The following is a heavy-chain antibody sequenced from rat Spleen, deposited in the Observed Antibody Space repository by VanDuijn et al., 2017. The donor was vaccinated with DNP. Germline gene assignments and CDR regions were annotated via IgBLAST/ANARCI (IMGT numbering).Heavy chain of an antibody. D-gene: IGHD1-9*01. CDR1: GFTFNYYW. CDR2: ITRNSGAT. J-gene: IGHJ3*01. V-gene: IGHV5-31*01. Sequence: EVQLMESGGDLVQPGRSLKLSCVASGFTFNYYWMTWIRQVPGKGLEWLASITRNSGATYYLDSVKGRFTISRDDAKDTLYLQMNSLRSEDTATYYCARRGHTTGLNWFAYWGQGTLVTVSS. CDR3: ARRGHTTGLNWFAY.